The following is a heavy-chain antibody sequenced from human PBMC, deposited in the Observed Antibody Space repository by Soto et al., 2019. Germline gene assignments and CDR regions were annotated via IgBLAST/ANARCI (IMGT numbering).Heavy chain of an antibody. Sequence: GESLKISCKGSGYSFTNYWDGWVRQMPGKGLEWMGIIYPGDSDTRYSPSFQGQVTISADKSISTAYLQWSSLKASDTAMYYCARKNYYDSSVPFDSWGQGTLVTVSS. CDR3: ARKNYYDSSVPFDS. V-gene: IGHV5-51*01. D-gene: IGHD3-22*01. J-gene: IGHJ4*02. CDR1: GYSFTNYW. CDR2: IYPGDSDT.